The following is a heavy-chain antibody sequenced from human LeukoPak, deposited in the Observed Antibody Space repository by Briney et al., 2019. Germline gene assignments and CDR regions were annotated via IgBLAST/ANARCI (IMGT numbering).Heavy chain of an antibody. J-gene: IGHJ4*02. D-gene: IGHD1-26*01. CDR2: FYYSGST. CDR3: ARLDSGSFVSVDY. Sequence: SETLSLTCTVSGGSVSSSSYYWGWIRQPPGKGLEWIGSFYYSGSTFYNPSLKSRVTISGDTSKNQFSLKLTSVTAADTAVYYCARLDSGSFVSVDYWGQGTLVTVSS. CDR1: GGSVSSSSYY. V-gene: IGHV4-39*01.